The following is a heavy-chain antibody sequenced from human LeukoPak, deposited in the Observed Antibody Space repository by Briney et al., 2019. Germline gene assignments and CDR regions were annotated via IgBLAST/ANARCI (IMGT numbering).Heavy chain of an antibody. CDR2: INHSGST. CDR1: GGSFSGYY. J-gene: IGHJ4*02. D-gene: IGHD3-16*02. Sequence: SETLSLTCAVYGGSFSGYYWSWIRQPPGKGLEWIGEINHSGSTNYNPSLKSRVTISVDTSKNQFSLKLSSVTAADTAVYYCARTPGRLSRFPPALNYWGQGTLVTVSS. CDR3: ARTPGRLSRFPPALNY. V-gene: IGHV4-34*01.